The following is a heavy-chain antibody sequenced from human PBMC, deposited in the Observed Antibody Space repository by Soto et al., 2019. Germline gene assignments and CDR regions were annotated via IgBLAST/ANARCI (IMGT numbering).Heavy chain of an antibody. J-gene: IGHJ3*02. CDR3: ARTCSGGSCYRYDAFDI. Sequence: GESLKISCKGSGYSFTSYWIGWVRQMPGKGLEWMGIIYPGDSDTRYSPSFQGQVTISADKSISTAYLQWSSLKASDTAMYYCARTCSGGSCYRYDAFDIWGQGTMVTVSS. D-gene: IGHD2-15*01. CDR1: GYSFTSYW. V-gene: IGHV5-51*01. CDR2: IYPGDSDT.